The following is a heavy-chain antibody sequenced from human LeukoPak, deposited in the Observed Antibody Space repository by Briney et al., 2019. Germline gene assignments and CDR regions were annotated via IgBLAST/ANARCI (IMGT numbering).Heavy chain of an antibody. CDR1: DGSISSGSYG. J-gene: IGHJ4*02. CDR3: ASRPYYYDSSGTLSGLEVDY. D-gene: IGHD3-22*01. V-gene: IGHV4-61*02. Sequence: SDALSLTCAVFDGSISSGSYGWRWIRQPAGKGLEWIVRIYTNGRTNYNPSLKSRVTISVDTSKHQFPLKLNSVTAADTAVYYCASRPYYYDSSGTLSGLEVDYWVQASMVTDCS. CDR2: IYTNGRT.